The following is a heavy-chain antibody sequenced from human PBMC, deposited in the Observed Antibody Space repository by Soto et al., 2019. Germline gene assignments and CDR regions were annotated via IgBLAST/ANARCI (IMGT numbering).Heavy chain of an antibody. Sequence: GGSLGIACAASGFTFSSYLMHWVRQAPGKGLVWVSCIYTDGSSTTYADSVKGRFTISRDNAKSTLYLQMNSLRAEDTAVYYCATLNSFGSDYWGQGTLVTVSS. V-gene: IGHV3-74*01. CDR1: GFTFSSYL. CDR2: IYTDGSST. D-gene: IGHD5-18*01. CDR3: ATLNSFGSDY. J-gene: IGHJ4*02.